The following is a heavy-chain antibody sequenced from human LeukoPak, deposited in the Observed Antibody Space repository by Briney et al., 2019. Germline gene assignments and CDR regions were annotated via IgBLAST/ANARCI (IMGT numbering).Heavy chain of an antibody. Sequence: PGGSLRLSCAASGFTFSNYAMSWVRQAPGKGLEWVSGINWNGGSTGYADSVKGRFTISRDNAKNSLYLQMNSLRAEDTAVYYCARMSTSSWYVCDYWGQGTLVTVSS. CDR3: ARMSTSSWYVCDY. D-gene: IGHD6-13*01. CDR2: INWNGGST. CDR1: GFTFSNYA. J-gene: IGHJ4*02. V-gene: IGHV3-20*04.